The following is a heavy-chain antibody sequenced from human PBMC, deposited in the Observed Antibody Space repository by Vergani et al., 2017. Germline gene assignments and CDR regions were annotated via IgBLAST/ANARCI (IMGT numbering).Heavy chain of an antibody. CDR1: GFTFSSYS. Sequence: EVQLVGSGGGLVKPGGSLRLSGAASGFTFSSYSMNGVRQAPGKGLEWVSSISSSSSYIYYADSVKGRFTISRDNAKNSLYLQMNSLRAEDTAVYYCARRAAAGTGAFDIWGQGTMVTVSS. V-gene: IGHV3-21*01. CDR2: ISSSSSYI. J-gene: IGHJ3*02. D-gene: IGHD6-13*01. CDR3: ARRAAAGTGAFDI.